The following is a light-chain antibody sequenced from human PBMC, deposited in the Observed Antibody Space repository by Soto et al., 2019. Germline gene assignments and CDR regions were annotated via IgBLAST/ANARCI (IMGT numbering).Light chain of an antibody. CDR3: QQSYSTPIT. V-gene: IGKV1-39*01. Sequence: IQLTQSPSSLSASVGDRVTITCRASQGISSYLGWYQQKPGKAPNLLIYDASTLHSGVPSRFSGSGSGTDFTLTINSLQPEDFATYSCQQSYSTPITFGQGTRLEIK. J-gene: IGKJ5*01. CDR2: DAS. CDR1: QGISSY.